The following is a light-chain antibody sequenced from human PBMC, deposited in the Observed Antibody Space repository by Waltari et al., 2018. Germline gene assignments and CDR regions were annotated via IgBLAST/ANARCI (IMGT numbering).Light chain of an antibody. J-gene: IGKJ4*01. Sequence: EIVLTQSPDFQSVPPQGKVTITCRASQSIGTSLHWYQQKPGQTPTPLITYASDSFSGVPSRFTGSGSGTDFTLTISSLEAEDAATYYCQQSRSFPTTFGGGTKVEIK. CDR2: YAS. V-gene: IGKV6-21*01. CDR1: QSIGTS. CDR3: QQSRSFPTT.